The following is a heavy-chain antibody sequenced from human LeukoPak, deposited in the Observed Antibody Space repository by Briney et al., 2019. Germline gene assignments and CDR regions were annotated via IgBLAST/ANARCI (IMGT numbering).Heavy chain of an antibody. J-gene: IGHJ4*02. D-gene: IGHD5/OR15-5a*01. V-gene: IGHV3-23*01. CDR1: GFTFSSYA. CDR2: ISDRGGST. CDR3: AKDLIPSVV. Sequence: PGGSLRLSCAASGFTFSSYAMNWVRQAPGKGLEWVSTISDRGGSTYYADSVKGRFTISRDNSKNTLYLQVNSLRAEDTAVYYCAKDLIPSVVWGQGTLVTVSS.